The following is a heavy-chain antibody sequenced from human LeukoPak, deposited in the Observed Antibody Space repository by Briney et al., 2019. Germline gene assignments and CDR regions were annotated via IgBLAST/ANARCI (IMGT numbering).Heavy chain of an antibody. D-gene: IGHD3-9*01. CDR2: ISYDGSNK. Sequence: PGGSLRLSCAASGFTFSSYAMHWVRQAPGKGLEWVAVISYDGSNKYYADSVKGRFTISRDNSKNTLYLQMNSLRAEDTAVYYCARDSGNDMLTGYGFDYWGQGTLVTVSS. CDR3: ARDSGNDMLTGYGFDY. CDR1: GFTFSSYA. J-gene: IGHJ4*02. V-gene: IGHV3-30-3*01.